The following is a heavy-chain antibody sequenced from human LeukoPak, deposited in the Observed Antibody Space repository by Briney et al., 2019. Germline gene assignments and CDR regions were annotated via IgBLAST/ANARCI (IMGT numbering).Heavy chain of an antibody. CDR2: INHSGST. CDR1: GGSFSGYY. J-gene: IGHJ4*02. V-gene: IGHV4-34*01. CDR3: ARLGWSYGYRYFDY. Sequence: SETLSLTCAVYGGSFSGYYWSWIRQPPGKGLEWIGEINHSGSTNYNPSLKSRVTISADTSKNQFSLKLSSVTAADTAVYYCARLGWSYGYRYFDYWGQGTLVTVSS. D-gene: IGHD5-18*01.